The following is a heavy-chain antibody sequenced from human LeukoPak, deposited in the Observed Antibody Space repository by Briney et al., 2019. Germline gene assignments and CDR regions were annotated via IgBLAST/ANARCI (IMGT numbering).Heavy chain of an antibody. J-gene: IGHJ6*03. V-gene: IGHV3-23*01. D-gene: IGHD2-15*01. CDR1: GFTFSSYW. CDR3: AKNGDRGAYCSGGTCYPYYYYYMDV. Sequence: GGSLRLSCAASGFTFSSYWMHWVRQAPGKGLEWVSAISSTGGTTYYAESVKGHFTISRDNSKNTVYLQMNSLSAEDTAVYYCAKNGDRGAYCSGGTCYPYYYYYMDVWGKGTTVTISS. CDR2: ISSTGGTT.